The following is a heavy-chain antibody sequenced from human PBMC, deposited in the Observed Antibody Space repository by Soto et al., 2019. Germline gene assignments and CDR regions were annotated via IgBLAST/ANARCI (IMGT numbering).Heavy chain of an antibody. Sequence: ASVKVSCKASGYTFTSYDINWVRQATGQGLEWMGWMNPNSGNTGYAQKFQGRVTMTRNTSISTAYMELSSLRSEDTAVYYCASFSGYDYCYYYGMDVWGQGTTVTVSS. CDR3: ASFSGYDYCYYYGMDV. CDR2: MNPNSGNT. CDR1: GYTFTSYD. D-gene: IGHD5-12*01. J-gene: IGHJ6*02. V-gene: IGHV1-8*01.